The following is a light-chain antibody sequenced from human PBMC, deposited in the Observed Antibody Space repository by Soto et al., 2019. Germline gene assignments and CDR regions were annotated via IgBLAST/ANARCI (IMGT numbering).Light chain of an antibody. Sequence: EIELTQSAGTLSSSPGERVTLACRASQGLXVYLAWYQQQPGQAPRILIXGQSTRATGIPARFSGSGSGKEFTLTISSLQSEYFAVYYCQQYNNWPPRTFGQGTRLEIK. CDR2: GQS. CDR3: QQYNNWPPRT. J-gene: IGKJ5*01. V-gene: IGKV3-15*01. CDR1: QGLXVY.